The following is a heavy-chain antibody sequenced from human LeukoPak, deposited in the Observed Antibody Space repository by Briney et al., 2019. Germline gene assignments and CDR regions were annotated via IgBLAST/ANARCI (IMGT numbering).Heavy chain of an antibody. CDR2: IYYSGST. CDR1: GGSISSVDYY. Sequence: SETLSLTCTVSGGSISSVDYYWSWIRQPPGRGLEWIGYIYYSGSTYYNPSLQSRLIISADTSMTQFSLRLRSVTAADTAVYYCARVSFTYGPLDSWGPGILVTVSS. CDR3: ARVSFTYGPLDS. D-gene: IGHD4-17*01. J-gene: IGHJ4*02. V-gene: IGHV4-30-4*08.